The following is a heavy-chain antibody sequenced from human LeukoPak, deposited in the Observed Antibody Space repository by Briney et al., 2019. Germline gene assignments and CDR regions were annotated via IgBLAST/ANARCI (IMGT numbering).Heavy chain of an antibody. CDR1: GFTFSSYA. Sequence: GGSLRLSCAASGFTFSSYAMHWVRQAPGKGLEWVAVISYDGSNKYYADSVKGRFTVSRDNSKNTLYLQMNSLRAEDTAVHYCARNGIYQLHWVWFDPWGQGTLVTVSS. V-gene: IGHV3-30-3*01. CDR2: ISYDGSNK. CDR3: ARNGIYQLHWVWFDP. J-gene: IGHJ5*02. D-gene: IGHD2-2*01.